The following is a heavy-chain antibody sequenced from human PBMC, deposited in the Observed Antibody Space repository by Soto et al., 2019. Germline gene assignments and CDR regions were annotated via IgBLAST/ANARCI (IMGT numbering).Heavy chain of an antibody. D-gene: IGHD6-13*01. J-gene: IGHJ6*02. CDR2: IYPGDSDT. CDR1: GYSFTSYW. CDR3: ARTYSSPIYGMDV. Sequence: GESLKISCKGSGYSFTSYWIGWVRQMPGKGLEWMGIIYPGDSDTRYSPSFQGQVTISADKSISTAYLQWSSLKASDTAMYYCARTYSSPIYGMDVWGQGTTVTVSS. V-gene: IGHV5-51*01.